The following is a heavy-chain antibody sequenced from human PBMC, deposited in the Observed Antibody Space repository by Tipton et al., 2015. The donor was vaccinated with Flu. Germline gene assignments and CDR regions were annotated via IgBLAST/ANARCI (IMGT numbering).Heavy chain of an antibody. D-gene: IGHD4-11*01. V-gene: IGHV4-4*07. Sequence: TLSLTCSVSGDSIRSYSWSWIRQPAGKGLEWIGRIYTSGSTNYNPSLKSRVTMSVDTSKNQFSLKLSSVTAADTAVYYCARYPESNYHWFGPWGQGVLVTVSS. J-gene: IGHJ5*02. CDR3: ARYPESNYHWFGP. CDR2: IYTSGST. CDR1: GDSIRSYS.